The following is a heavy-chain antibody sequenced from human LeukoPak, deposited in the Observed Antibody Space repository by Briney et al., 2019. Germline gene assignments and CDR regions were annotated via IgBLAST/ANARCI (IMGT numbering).Heavy chain of an antibody. V-gene: IGHV1-18*01. CDR2: ISAYNGNT. D-gene: IGHD2-15*01. CDR1: GYTFTSYD. Sequence: GASVKVSCKASGYTFTSYDISGVRQAPGQGLEGVGWISAYNGNTNYAQKLQCRVTLTTDTSTSTAYMDLRSLRSDDTAVYYCGLGAPADYYYYYMDVWGKGTTVTISS. J-gene: IGHJ6*03. CDR3: GLGAPADYYYYYMDV.